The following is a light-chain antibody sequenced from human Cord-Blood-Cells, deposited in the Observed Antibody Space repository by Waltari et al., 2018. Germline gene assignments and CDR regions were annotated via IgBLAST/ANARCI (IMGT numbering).Light chain of an antibody. Sequence: QAALTQPASVSGSPGQSINIPCTGTSSEVGGYNYVSWYQQHPGKAPKLMIYDVSNRPSGVSNRFSGSKSGNTASLTISGLQAEDEADYYCSSYTSSSTYVFGTGTKVTVL. CDR2: DVS. V-gene: IGLV2-14*01. J-gene: IGLJ1*01. CDR1: SSEVGGYNY. CDR3: SSYTSSSTYV.